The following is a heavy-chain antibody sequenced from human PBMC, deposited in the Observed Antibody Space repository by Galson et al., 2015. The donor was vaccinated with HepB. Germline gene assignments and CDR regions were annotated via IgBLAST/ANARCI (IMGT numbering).Heavy chain of an antibody. CDR1: GFTFSNYW. CDR3: ARRISLVRGIITRPDYYYGMDV. V-gene: IGHV3-7*03. J-gene: IGHJ6*02. Sequence: SLRLSCAASGFTFSNYWMNWVRQAPGKGLEWVANINPDGSETYYVASLKGRFTISRDNDKNSLYLQMDNLRVGDTAVYYCARRISLVRGIITRPDYYYGMDVWGQGTTVTVAS. D-gene: IGHD3-10*01. CDR2: INPDGSET.